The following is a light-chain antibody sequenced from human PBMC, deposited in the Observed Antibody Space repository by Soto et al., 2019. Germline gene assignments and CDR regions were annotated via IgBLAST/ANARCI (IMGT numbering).Light chain of an antibody. V-gene: IGLV2-23*01. CDR2: EGT. J-gene: IGLJ2*01. Sequence: QSALTQPASVSASPGQSITISCTGTSSDVGGSDLVSWYQHYPGKAPKLIIYEGTKRPSGVSNRFSGSKSGNTASLTISGLQAEDEADYYCSSYAGGRVIFGGGTKADRP. CDR1: SSDVGGSDL. CDR3: SSYAGGRVI.